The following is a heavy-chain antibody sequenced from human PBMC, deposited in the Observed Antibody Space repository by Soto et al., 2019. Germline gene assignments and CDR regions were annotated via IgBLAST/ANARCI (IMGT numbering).Heavy chain of an antibody. Sequence: EVQVLESGGGLVQPGGSVRLSCEGSGFTVSSHAMTWIRQAPGKGPEWVSTITADGGTYYADSVKGRFAMSRDTSESTLYLRLNSLRAEDTAAYYCAPRVSCSGGSCQYDAFAIRGQGTMVTVSS. CDR3: APRVSCSGGSCQYDAFAI. J-gene: IGHJ3*02. CDR2: ITADGGT. CDR1: GFTVSSHA. D-gene: IGHD2-15*01. V-gene: IGHV3-23*01.